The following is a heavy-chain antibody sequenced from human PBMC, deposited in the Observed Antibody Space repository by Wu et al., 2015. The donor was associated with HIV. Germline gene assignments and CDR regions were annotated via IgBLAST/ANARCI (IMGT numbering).Heavy chain of an antibody. CDR2: ITPYNGNT. D-gene: IGHD3-10*01. CDR3: ARDKEGGSGSGVSKQMGGLDV. Sequence: QVQLVQSGAEVKKPGASVKVSCKASGYTFTSYHINWVRQAAGQGLEWMGWITPYNGNTNYAQRFQDRVTITWNTSITTAYMELRGLRSDDTAIYYCARDKEGGSGSGVSKQMGGLDVWGQGTTVTVSS. V-gene: IGHV1-8*03. CDR1: GYTFTSYH. J-gene: IGHJ6*02.